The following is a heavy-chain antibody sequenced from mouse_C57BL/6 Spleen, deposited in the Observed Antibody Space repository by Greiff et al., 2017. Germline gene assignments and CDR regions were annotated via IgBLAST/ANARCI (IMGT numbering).Heavy chain of an antibody. J-gene: IGHJ3*01. CDR1: GYSITSGYY. Sequence: ESGPGLVKPSQSLSLTCSVTGYSITSGYYWNWIRQFPGNKLEWMGHISHDGSNNYNPSLKNRISITRDTSKNQFYLKLNSVTTEDTATYYFAKITTGFAYWGKGTLVTVSA. V-gene: IGHV3-6*01. D-gene: IGHD2-4*01. CDR2: ISHDGSN. CDR3: AKITTGFAY.